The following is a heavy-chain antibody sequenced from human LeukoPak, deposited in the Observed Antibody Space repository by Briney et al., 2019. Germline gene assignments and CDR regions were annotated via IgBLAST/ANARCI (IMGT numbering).Heavy chain of an antibody. CDR3: ARDLGLRYFDY. CDR2: IYYSGST. J-gene: IGHJ4*02. CDR1: GSSISSSSYY. Sequence: PSETLSLTCTVSGSSISSSSYYWGWIRQPPGMGLEWIGSIYYSGSTYYNPSLKSRVTISVDTSKNQFSLKLSSVTAADTAVYYCARDLGLRYFDYWGQGTLVTVSS. V-gene: IGHV4-39*07. D-gene: IGHD3-9*01.